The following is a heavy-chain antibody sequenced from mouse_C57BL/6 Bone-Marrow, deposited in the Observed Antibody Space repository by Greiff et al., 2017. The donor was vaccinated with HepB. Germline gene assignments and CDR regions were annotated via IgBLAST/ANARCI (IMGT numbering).Heavy chain of an antibody. Sequence: VKLMESGAELVKPGASVKLSCKASGYTFTEYTIHWVKQRSGQGLEWIGWFYPGSGSIKYNEKFKDKATLTADKSSSTVYMELSRLTSEDSAVYFCARHEGGVDYDGDAMDYWGQGTSVTVSS. CDR3: ARHEGGVDYDGDAMDY. CDR2: FYPGSGSI. J-gene: IGHJ4*01. CDR1: GYTFTEYT. D-gene: IGHD2-4*01. V-gene: IGHV1-62-2*01.